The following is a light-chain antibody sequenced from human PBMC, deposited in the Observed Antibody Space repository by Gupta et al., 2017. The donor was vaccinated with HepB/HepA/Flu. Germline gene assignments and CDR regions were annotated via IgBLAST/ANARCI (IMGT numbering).Light chain of an antibody. CDR3: QQRYSWPLT. J-gene: IGKJ4*01. CDR1: QSVRSY. V-gene: IGKV3-11*01. Sequence: EIVFTQSPATLSLSPGERATLSCRASQSVRSYLAWYQQKPGQAPRLLIYDVSSRATGIPARFSGSGSGTDFTLTISSLEPEDFAVYYCQQRYSWPLTFGGGTKVEIK. CDR2: DVS.